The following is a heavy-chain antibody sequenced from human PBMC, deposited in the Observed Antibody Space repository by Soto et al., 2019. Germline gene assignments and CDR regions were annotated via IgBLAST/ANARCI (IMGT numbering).Heavy chain of an antibody. CDR3: ATVGRRTSPPWLHYFGMAV. J-gene: IGHJ6*02. CDR2: IYYSGST. Sequence: SETLSLTCIVSGGSISSDDYYWSWIRQQPGKGLEWIGYIYYSGSTYYNPTLKSRVTLSVDTSKNQFSVNLSSMTAADTAVYYCATVGRRTSPPWLHYFGMAVSGPGTTVTVSS. V-gene: IGHV4-31*03. D-gene: IGHD5-12*01. CDR1: GGSISSDDYY.